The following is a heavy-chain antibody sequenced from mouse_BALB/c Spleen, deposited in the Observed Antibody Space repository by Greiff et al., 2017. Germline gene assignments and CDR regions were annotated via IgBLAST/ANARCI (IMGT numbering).Heavy chain of an antibody. D-gene: IGHD1-1*01. J-gene: IGHJ4*01. CDR1: GYAFSSSW. V-gene: IGHV1-82*01. CDR3: ARSDYGSSYVYAMDY. CDR2: IYPGDGDT. Sequence: VQLQQSGPELVKPGASVKISCKASGYAFSSSWMNWVKQRPGQGLEWIGRIYPGDGDTNYNGKFKGKATLTADKSSSTAYMQLSSLTSVDSAVYFCARSDYGSSYVYAMDYWGQGTSVTVSS.